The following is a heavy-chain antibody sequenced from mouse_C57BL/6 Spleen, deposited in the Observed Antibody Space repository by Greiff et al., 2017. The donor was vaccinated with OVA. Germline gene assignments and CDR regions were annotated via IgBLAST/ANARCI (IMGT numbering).Heavy chain of an antibody. CDR3: APYYSGAWFAY. CDR2: ISGGGGNT. V-gene: IGHV5-9*01. D-gene: IGHD1-1*01. Sequence: DVKLVESGGGLVKPGGSLKLSCAASGFTFSSYTMSWVRQTPEKRLEWVATISGGGGNTYYPDSVQGRFTISSDNAKNTLYLQMSSLRSEDTALYYCAPYYSGAWFAYWGQGTLVTVSA. J-gene: IGHJ3*01. CDR1: GFTFSSYT.